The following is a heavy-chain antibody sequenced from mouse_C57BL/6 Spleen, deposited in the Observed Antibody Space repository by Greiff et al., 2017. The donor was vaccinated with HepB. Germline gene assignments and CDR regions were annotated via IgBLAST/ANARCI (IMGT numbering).Heavy chain of an antibody. CDR3: AIGGYDGAMDY. CDR2: IYPGSGNT. CDR1: GYSFTSYY. V-gene: IGHV1-66*01. J-gene: IGHJ4*01. D-gene: IGHD2-2*01. Sequence: QVQLQQSGPELVKPGASVKISCKASGYSFTSYYIHWVKQRPGQGLEWIGWIYPGSGNTKYNEKFKGKATLTADTSSSTAYMQLSSLTSEDSAVYYCAIGGYDGAMDYWGQGTSVTVSS.